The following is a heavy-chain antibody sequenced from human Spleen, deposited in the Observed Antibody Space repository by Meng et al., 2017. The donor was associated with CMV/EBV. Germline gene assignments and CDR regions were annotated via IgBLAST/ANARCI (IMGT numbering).Heavy chain of an antibody. J-gene: IGHJ4*02. V-gene: IGHV3-74*01. CDR1: GFTFSNYA. CDR2: INSDGSST. CDR3: AKDRARYCSSTSCHLVDY. D-gene: IGHD2-2*01. Sequence: GGSLRLSCAASGFTFSNYAMYWVRQAPGKGLVWVSRINSDGSSTSYADSVKGRFTISRDNAKKTLYLQMNSLRAEDTAVYYCAKDRARYCSSTSCHLVDYWGQGTLVTVSS.